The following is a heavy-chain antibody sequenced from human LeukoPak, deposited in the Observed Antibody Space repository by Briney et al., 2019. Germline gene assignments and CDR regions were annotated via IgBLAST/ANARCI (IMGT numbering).Heavy chain of an antibody. D-gene: IGHD3/OR15-3a*01. CDR3: ARDADWGPRSNWFDP. CDR2: IYTSGST. Sequence: PSQTLSLTCTVSGGSISSGSYYWSWIRQPAGKGLEWIGRIYTSGSTNYNPSLKSRVTISVDTSKNQFSLKLSSVTAADTAVYYCARDADWGPRSNWFDPWGQGTLVTVSS. J-gene: IGHJ5*02. CDR1: GGSISSGSYY. V-gene: IGHV4-61*02.